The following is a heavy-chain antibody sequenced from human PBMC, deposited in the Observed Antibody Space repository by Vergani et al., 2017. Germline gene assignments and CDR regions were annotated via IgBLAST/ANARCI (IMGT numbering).Heavy chain of an antibody. CDR1: GGSFSGYY. CDR3: ARGPPPSSTSPYNWVDP. J-gene: IGHJ5*02. Sequence: QVQLQQWGAGLLKPSETLSLTCAVYGGSFSGYYWSWIRQPPGKGLEWIGEINHSGSTNYNPSLKSRVTISVDTSKNQFSLKLSSVTAADTAVYYCARGPPPSSTSPYNWVDPWGQGTLVTVSS. D-gene: IGHD2-2*01. V-gene: IGHV4-34*01. CDR2: INHSGST.